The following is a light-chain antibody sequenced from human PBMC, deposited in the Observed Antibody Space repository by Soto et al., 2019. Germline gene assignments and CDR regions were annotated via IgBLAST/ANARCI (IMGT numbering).Light chain of an antibody. J-gene: IGLJ1*01. V-gene: IGLV1-44*01. Sequence: QSVLTQPPSASGTPGQRVIISCSGSSANIGSNSVNWYQHLPGTAPKLLIYSSHQRPSGVPDRFSGSKSGTSASLAISGLQSEDEADYYCAAWDDSLHGCVFGTGTKLTVL. CDR1: SANIGSNS. CDR3: AAWDDSLHGCV. CDR2: SSH.